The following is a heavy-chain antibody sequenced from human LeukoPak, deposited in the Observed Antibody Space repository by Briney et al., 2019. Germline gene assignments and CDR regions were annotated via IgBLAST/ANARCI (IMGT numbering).Heavy chain of an antibody. CDR1: GGTFSSYA. J-gene: IGHJ4*02. CDR3: ASEMATTGCFDY. V-gene: IGHV1-69*06. D-gene: IGHD5-24*01. CDR2: IIPIFGTA. Sequence: SVKVSCKASGGTFSSYAISWVRQAPGQGLEWMGGIIPIFGTANYAQKFQGRVTITADKSTSTAYMELSSLRSEDTAVYYCASEMATTGCFDYWGQGTLVTVSS.